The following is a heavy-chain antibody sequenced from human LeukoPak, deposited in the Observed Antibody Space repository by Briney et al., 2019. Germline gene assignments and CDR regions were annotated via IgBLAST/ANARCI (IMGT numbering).Heavy chain of an antibody. CDR1: GFTFSSYG. V-gene: IGHV3-33*01. CDR3: ARSGTIYYDSSGASSPGAFDI. J-gene: IGHJ3*02. D-gene: IGHD3-22*01. Sequence: PGGSLRLSCAASGFTFSSYGMHWVRQAPGKGLEWVAVIWYDGSNKYYADSVKGRFTISRDNSKNTLYPQMNSLRAEDTAVYYCARSGTIYYDSSGASSPGAFDIWGQGTMVTVSS. CDR2: IWYDGSNK.